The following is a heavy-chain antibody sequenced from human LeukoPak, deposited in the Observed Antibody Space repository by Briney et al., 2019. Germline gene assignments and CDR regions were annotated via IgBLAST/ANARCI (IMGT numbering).Heavy chain of an antibody. CDR3: ARLSAGGYYFQH. Sequence: ASVKVSCTASGYTFTSYYMHWVRQAPGQGLEWMGIINPSGGSTSYAQKFQGRVTMTRDTSTSTVYMELSSLRSEDTAVYYCARLSAGGYYFQHWGQGTLVTVSS. CDR1: GYTFTSYY. V-gene: IGHV1-46*01. CDR2: INPSGGST. J-gene: IGHJ1*01. D-gene: IGHD2-15*01.